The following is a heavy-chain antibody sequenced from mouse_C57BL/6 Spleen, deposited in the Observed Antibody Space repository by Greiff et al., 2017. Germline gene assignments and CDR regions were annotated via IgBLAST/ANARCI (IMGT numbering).Heavy chain of an antibody. CDR1: GFTFSDYY. Sequence: EVKVVESEGGLVQPGSSMKLSCTASGFTFSDYYMAWVRQVPEKGLEWVANINYDGSSTYYLDSLKSRFIISRDNAKNILYLQMSSLKSEDTATYYCASLWSYYAMDYWGQGTSVTVSS. CDR3: ASLWSYYAMDY. V-gene: IGHV5-16*01. CDR2: INYDGSST. D-gene: IGHD1-1*02. J-gene: IGHJ4*01.